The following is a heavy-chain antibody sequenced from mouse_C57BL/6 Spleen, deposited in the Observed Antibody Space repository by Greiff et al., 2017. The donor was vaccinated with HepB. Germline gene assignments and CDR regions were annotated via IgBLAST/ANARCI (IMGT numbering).Heavy chain of an antibody. Sequence: VQRVESGAELVRPGASVTLSCKASGYTFTDYEMHWVKQTPVHGLEWIGAIDPETGGTAYNQKFKGKAILTADKSSSTAYMELRSLTSEDSAVYYCTRDGYPCAYWGQGTLVTVSA. D-gene: IGHD2-3*01. J-gene: IGHJ3*01. CDR3: TRDGYPCAY. V-gene: IGHV1-15*01. CDR2: IDPETGGT. CDR1: GYTFTDYE.